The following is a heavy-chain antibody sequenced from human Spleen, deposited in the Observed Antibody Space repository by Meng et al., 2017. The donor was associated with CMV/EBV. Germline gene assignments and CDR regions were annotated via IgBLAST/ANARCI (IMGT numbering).Heavy chain of an antibody. J-gene: IGHJ4*02. CDR3: VRLGGRDPLDH. D-gene: IGHD2-15*01. CDR2: INSDGNRI. CDR1: GFTFSSYW. Sequence: GESLKISCAASGFTFSSYWMHWVRQAPGKGLVWVSRINSDGNRIRSADSVKGRFTISRDNAKNTLYLQMDSLRAEDTAVYYCVRLGGRDPLDHWGLGTLVTVSS. V-gene: IGHV3-74*01.